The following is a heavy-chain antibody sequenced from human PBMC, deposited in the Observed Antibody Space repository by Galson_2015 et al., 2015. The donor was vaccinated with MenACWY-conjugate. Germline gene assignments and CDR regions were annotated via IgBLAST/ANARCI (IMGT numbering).Heavy chain of an antibody. CDR2: IDPSDSYT. D-gene: IGHD2-2*02. CDR1: GYSFTSYW. Sequence: QSGAEVKKPGESLRISCKGSGYSFTSYWISWVRQMPGKGLEWMGRIDPSDSYTNYSPSFQGHVTISADKSISTAYLQWSSLKASDTAMYYCAISGYCSSTSCYTGPPYYGMDVWGQGTTVTVSS. V-gene: IGHV5-10-1*01. J-gene: IGHJ6*02. CDR3: AISGYCSSTSCYTGPPYYGMDV.